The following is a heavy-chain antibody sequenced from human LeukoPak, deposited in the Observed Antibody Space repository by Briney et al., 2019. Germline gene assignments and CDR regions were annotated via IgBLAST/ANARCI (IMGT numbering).Heavy chain of an antibody. CDR2: IYYSGST. Sequence: SETLSLTCTVSGGSISSSSYYWGWIRQPPGKGLEWIGSIYYSGSTYYNPSLKNRVTISVDTSKNQFSLKLSSVTAADTAVYYCARHQAVLLWFGELYDWGQGTLVTVSS. D-gene: IGHD3-10*01. V-gene: IGHV4-39*01. CDR1: GGSISSSSYY. CDR3: ARHQAVLLWFGELYD. J-gene: IGHJ4*02.